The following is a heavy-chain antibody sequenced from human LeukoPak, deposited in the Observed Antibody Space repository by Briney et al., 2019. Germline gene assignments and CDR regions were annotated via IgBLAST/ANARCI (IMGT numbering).Heavy chain of an antibody. CDR3: ARAPYGDNGYTAEVADY. Sequence: GGSLRLSCVVSGFTFTSHGMHWIRQAPDKGLEWVAFIQHDGSNKYHADSVKGRFTISRENSKNTLYLQMHSLRAEDTAVYYCARAPYGDNGYTAEVADYWGQGTLVTVSS. D-gene: IGHD3-16*01. CDR2: IQHDGSNK. J-gene: IGHJ4*02. CDR1: GFTFTSHG. V-gene: IGHV3-30*02.